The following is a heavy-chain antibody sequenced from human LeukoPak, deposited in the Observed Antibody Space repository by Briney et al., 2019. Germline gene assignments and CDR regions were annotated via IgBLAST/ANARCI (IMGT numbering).Heavy chain of an antibody. V-gene: IGHV1-24*01. CDR2: FDPEDGET. J-gene: IGHJ5*02. D-gene: IGHD2-2*02. CDR1: GYTLAELS. Sequence: ASVKVSCKVSGYTLAELSMHWVRQAPGKGLEWMGGFDPEDGETIYAQKFQGRVTMTEDTSTDTAYMELSSLRSEDTAVYYCATGRYRLLYDWFDPWGQGTLVTVSS. CDR3: ATGRYRLLYDWFDP.